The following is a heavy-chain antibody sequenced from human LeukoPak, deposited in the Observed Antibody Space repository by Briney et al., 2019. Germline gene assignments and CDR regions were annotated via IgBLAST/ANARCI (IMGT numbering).Heavy chain of an antibody. CDR2: ISSSGGST. V-gene: IGHV3-23*01. D-gene: IGHD3-22*01. CDR3: AKDPDYYDSSGYYYGWWWKGADY. J-gene: IGHJ4*02. CDR1: GFTFSSYA. Sequence: GGSLRLSYAASGFTFSSYAMSWVRQALGKGLEWVSAISSSGGSTYYADSVKGRFTISRDNSKNTLYLQMNSLRAEDTAVYYCAKDPDYYDSSGYYYGWWWKGADYWGQGTLVTVSS.